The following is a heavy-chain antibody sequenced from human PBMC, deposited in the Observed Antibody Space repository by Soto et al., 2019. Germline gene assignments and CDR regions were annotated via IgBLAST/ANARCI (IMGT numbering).Heavy chain of an antibody. CDR2: IYHSGST. Sequence: PSETLSLTCAVSGGSISSSNWWSWVRQPPGRGLEWIGEIYHSGSTNYNPSLKSRVTISVDKYKNQFSLKLSSVTAADTAVYYCALRRTFWSGTGGWFDPWGQGTLITVSS. J-gene: IGHJ5*02. CDR1: GGSISSSNW. D-gene: IGHD3-3*01. V-gene: IGHV4-4*02. CDR3: ALRRTFWSGTGGWFDP.